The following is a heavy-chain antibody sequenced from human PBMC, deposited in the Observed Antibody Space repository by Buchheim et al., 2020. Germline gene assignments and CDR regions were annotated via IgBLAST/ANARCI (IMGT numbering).Heavy chain of an antibody. Sequence: VQLVESGGGVVQPGRSLRLSCAASGFTFSSYGMHWVRQVPGKGLEWVGRTGNKANYYSTQYAASVKGRFTISRDDSMNSVFLQMNSLKSEDTGVYYCARGYYDSSGAQGMEYWGQGAL. J-gene: IGHJ4*02. CDR3: ARGYYDSSGAQGMEY. V-gene: IGHV3-72*01. D-gene: IGHD3-22*01. CDR2: TGNKANYYST. CDR1: GFTFSSYG.